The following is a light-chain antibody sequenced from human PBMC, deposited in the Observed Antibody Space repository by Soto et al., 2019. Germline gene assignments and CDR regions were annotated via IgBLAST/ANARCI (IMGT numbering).Light chain of an antibody. CDR1: RSNIGAAFD. V-gene: IGLV1-40*01. Sequence: QSVLTQPPSVSGAPGQTVAISCTGDRSNIGAAFDVHWYQRLPGTAPQLLIYGNNNRPSGVPDRFSGSKSDISAYLAINGLQPEDEGEYYCQSFDNSLSAVVFGGGTKLTVL. J-gene: IGLJ2*01. CDR2: GNN. CDR3: QSFDNSLSAVV.